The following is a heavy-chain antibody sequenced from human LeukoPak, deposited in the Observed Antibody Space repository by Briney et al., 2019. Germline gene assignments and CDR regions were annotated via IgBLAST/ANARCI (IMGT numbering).Heavy chain of an antibody. CDR2: TYYRSKWYN. CDR3: VRSGRSSFGVNYFDY. D-gene: IGHD3-10*01. V-gene: IGHV6-1*01. Sequence: SQTLSLTCVISGDSVSSNDAAWSWIRQSPSRGLEWLGRTYYRSKWYNDYAVSLKSRIIINPDTSKNQFSLQLISVTPEDTAVYYCVRSGRSSFGVNYFDYWGQGTLVTVSS. J-gene: IGHJ4*02. CDR1: GDSVSSNDAA.